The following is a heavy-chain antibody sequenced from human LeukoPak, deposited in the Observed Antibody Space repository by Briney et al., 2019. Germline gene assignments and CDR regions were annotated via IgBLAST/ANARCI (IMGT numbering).Heavy chain of an antibody. CDR2: ISESGDYT. Sequence: GESLKISCAASGFTLSNYVMSWVRQAPGKGLEWVSGISESGDYTRNVDSVEGRLFISRDNSKNTLYLQMSSPRVEDTAVYYCAAAERARGVIFWGQGTLVTVSS. D-gene: IGHD3-10*01. V-gene: IGHV3-23*01. J-gene: IGHJ4*02. CDR1: GFTLSNYV. CDR3: AAAERARGVIF.